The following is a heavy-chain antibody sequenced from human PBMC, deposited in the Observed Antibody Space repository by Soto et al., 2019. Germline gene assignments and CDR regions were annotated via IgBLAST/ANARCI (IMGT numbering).Heavy chain of an antibody. CDR3: ARVGATTHYFDY. V-gene: IGHV4-30-2*01. Sequence: SETLSLTCAVSGGSISSGGYSWSWIRQPPGKGLEWIGYIYHSGSTYYNPSLKSRVTISVDRSKNQFSLKLSSVTAADTAVYYCARVGATTHYFDYWGQGTLVTVSS. CDR1: GGSISSGGYS. CDR2: IYHSGST. D-gene: IGHD1-26*01. J-gene: IGHJ4*02.